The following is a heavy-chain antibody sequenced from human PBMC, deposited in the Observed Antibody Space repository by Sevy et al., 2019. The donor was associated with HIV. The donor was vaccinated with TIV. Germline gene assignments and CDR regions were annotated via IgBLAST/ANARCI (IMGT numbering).Heavy chain of an antibody. CDR2: ISSSSSYI. CDR3: ARTGSYGFLEWLLSSYYFDY. CDR1: GFTFSSYS. Sequence: GGSLRLSCAASGFTFSSYSMNWVRQAPGNGLEWVSSISSSSSYIYYADSVKGRFTISRDNAKNSLYLQMNSLRAEDTAVYYCARTGSYGFLEWLLSSYYFDYWGQGTLVTVSS. J-gene: IGHJ4*02. D-gene: IGHD3-3*01. V-gene: IGHV3-21*01.